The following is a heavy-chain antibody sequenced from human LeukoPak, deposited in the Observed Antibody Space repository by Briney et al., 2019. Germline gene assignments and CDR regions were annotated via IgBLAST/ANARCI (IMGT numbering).Heavy chain of an antibody. CDR3: ARGSEWELPPPLDY. V-gene: IGHV3-30*04. CDR2: ISYDGSNK. J-gene: IGHJ4*02. D-gene: IGHD1-26*01. CDR1: GFTFSSYA. Sequence: GSLRLSCAASGFTFSSYAMHWVRQAPGKGLEWVAVISYDGSNKYYADSVKGRFTISRDNSKNTLYLQMNSLRAEDTAVYYCARGSEWELPPPLDYWGQGTLVTVSS.